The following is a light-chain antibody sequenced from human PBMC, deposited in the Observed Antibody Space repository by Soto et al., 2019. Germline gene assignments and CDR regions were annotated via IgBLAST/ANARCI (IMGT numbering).Light chain of an antibody. CDR3: QSYDGNNVL. CDR1: GGRIASNH. Sequence: NFMLTQPHSVSESPGKTVTISCTRSGGRIASNHVQWYQQRPGSAPTTVIYKDNQRPSGVPDRFSGSIDSSSNSASLTISGLKTEDEADYYCQSYDGNNVLFGGRTKLAVL. CDR2: KDN. J-gene: IGLJ2*01. V-gene: IGLV6-57*04.